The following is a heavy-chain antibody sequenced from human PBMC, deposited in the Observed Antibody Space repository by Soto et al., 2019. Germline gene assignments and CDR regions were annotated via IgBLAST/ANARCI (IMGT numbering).Heavy chain of an antibody. J-gene: IGHJ6*03. CDR2: VHHSGTT. CDR1: GPSIRSNTW. CDR3: ARSGGNDVSYYMDV. V-gene: IGHV4-28*01. Sequence: QLQLQESGPGLVRPSGTLSLTCAVSGPSIRSNTWWGWIRQPPGKGLEWIGYVHHSGTTFYNASLQNRITMSVDMSNNQVSLNLRSVTAADTAVYFCARSGGNDVSYYMDVWGQGTTVTVSS. D-gene: IGHD1-1*01.